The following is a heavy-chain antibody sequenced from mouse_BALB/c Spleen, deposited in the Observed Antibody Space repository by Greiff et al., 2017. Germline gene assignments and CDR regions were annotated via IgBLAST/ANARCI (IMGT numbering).Heavy chain of an antibody. CDR1: GFNIKDTY. J-gene: IGHJ4*01. CDR3: ARGDYYGSSYYAMDY. D-gene: IGHD1-1*01. V-gene: IGHV14-3*02. Sequence: EVQRVESGAELVKPGASVKLSCTASGFNIKDTYMHWVKQRPEQGLEWIGRIDPANGNTKYDPKFQGKATITADTSSNTAYLQLSSLTSEDTAVYYCARGDYYGSSYYAMDYWGQGTSVTVSS. CDR2: IDPANGNT.